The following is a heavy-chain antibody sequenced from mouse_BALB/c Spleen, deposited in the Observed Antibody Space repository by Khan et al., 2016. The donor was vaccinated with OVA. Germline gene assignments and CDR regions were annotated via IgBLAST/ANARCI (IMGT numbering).Heavy chain of an antibody. J-gene: IGHJ3*01. CDR1: GYTFTDFA. Sequence: VKLLESGAELVRPGVSVKISCKGSGYTFTDFAMHWVMQSHAKSLEWIGVISTYYGDANYNQNFKGKATMTVDKSSSTAYMELARLTSEDSAIFDGGRRSDHNQCAYWGQGTMVTVSA. D-gene: IGHD6-1*01. V-gene: IGHV1S137*01. CDR2: ISTYYGDA. CDR3: GRRSDHNQCAY.